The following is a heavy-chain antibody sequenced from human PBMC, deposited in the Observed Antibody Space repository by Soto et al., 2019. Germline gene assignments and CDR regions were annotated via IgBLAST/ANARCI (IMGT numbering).Heavy chain of an antibody. D-gene: IGHD5-18*01. CDR1: GYTFTSYD. Sequence: QVQLVQSGAEVKKPGASVKVSCKASGYTFTSYDINWVRQATGQGLEWMGWMNPNSGNTGYAQKFQGRVTMTRNTSISTAYMELSSLRSEATAVYYCARVDKRGSSYEFYYYYGMDVWGQGTTVTVSS. V-gene: IGHV1-8*01. CDR3: ARVDKRGSSYEFYYYYGMDV. J-gene: IGHJ6*02. CDR2: MNPNSGNT.